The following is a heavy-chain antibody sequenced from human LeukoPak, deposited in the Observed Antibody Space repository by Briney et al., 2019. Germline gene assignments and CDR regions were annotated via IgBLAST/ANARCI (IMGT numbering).Heavy chain of an antibody. CDR3: AKDFYSSSWSTFDY. CDR2: INWNGGST. V-gene: IGHV3-20*04. Sequence: GGSLRLSCAASGFTFDDYGMSWVRQAPGKGLEWVSGINWNGGSTGYADSVKGRFTISRDNSKNTLYLQMNSLRAEDTAVYYCAKDFYSSSWSTFDYWGQGTLVTVSS. D-gene: IGHD6-13*01. J-gene: IGHJ4*02. CDR1: GFTFDDYG.